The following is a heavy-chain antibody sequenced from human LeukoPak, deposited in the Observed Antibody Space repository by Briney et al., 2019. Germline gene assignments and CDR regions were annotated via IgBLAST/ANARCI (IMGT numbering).Heavy chain of an antibody. V-gene: IGHV3-23*01. J-gene: IGHJ4*02. D-gene: IGHD6-19*01. CDR2: ISGSGGST. Sequence: GGSLRLSCGASGFTFSSHSMNWVRQAPGKGLEWVSAISGSGGSTYYADSVKGRFTISRDNSKNTLYLQMNSLRAEDTAVYYCAKLAVAGTAEAYDYWGQGTLVTVSS. CDR3: AKLAVAGTAEAYDY. CDR1: GFTFSSHS.